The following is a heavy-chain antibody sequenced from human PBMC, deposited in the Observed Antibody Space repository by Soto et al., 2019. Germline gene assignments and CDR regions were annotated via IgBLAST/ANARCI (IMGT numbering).Heavy chain of an antibody. CDR2: IYYIGTT. D-gene: IGHD3-16*01. J-gene: IGHJ4*02. CDR1: DGSVNSGNYY. CDR3: AREEKQLSRYGGDIGY. Sequence: QVQLQESGPGLVKPSETLSLTCSVSDGSVNSGNYYWSWIRQPPGKGLEWIGHIYYIGTTDYNPSLKSRVTISVDTSKNQFSLKVTSVTAADTAVYFCAREEKQLSRYGGDIGYWGQGILVTVSS. V-gene: IGHV4-61*01.